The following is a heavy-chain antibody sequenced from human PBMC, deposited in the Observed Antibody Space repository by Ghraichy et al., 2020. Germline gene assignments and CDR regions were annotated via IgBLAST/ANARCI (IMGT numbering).Heavy chain of an antibody. Sequence: GGSLRLSCAASGFTFSSYWMTWVRQAPGKGLEWVANIKQDGSEKYYVDSVKGRFTISRDNAKNSLYLQMNSLRAEDTAVYYCTREGTGTTRPYYYYGMDVWGQGTTVTVSS. D-gene: IGHD1-7*01. CDR3: TREGTGTTRPYYYYGMDV. V-gene: IGHV3-7*03. CDR1: GFTFSSYW. CDR2: IKQDGSEK. J-gene: IGHJ6*02.